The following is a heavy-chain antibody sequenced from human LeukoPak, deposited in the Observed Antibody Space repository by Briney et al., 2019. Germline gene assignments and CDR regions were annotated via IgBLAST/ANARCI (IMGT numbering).Heavy chain of an antibody. J-gene: IGHJ6*02. CDR2: ISGSGGST. CDR3: AKRRVVVVAARYYGMDV. D-gene: IGHD2-15*01. Sequence: GGSLRLSCAASGFTFSSYAMSWVRQAPGEGLEWVSAISGSGGSTYYADSVKGRFTISRDNSKNTLYLQMNRLRAEDTAVYYCAKRRVVVVAARYYGMDVWGQGTTVTVSS. CDR1: GFTFSSYA. V-gene: IGHV3-23*01.